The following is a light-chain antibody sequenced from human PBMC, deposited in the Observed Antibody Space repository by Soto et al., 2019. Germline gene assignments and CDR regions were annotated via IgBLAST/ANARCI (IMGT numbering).Light chain of an antibody. CDR1: TGAVTSGHY. CDR2: DTS. Sequence: QAVVTQEPSLTVSPGGTVTLTCGSSTGAVTSGHYPYWFQQKPGQAPRPLVYDTSSKHSWTPARFSGSLLGGKAALTLSGAQPEDEAEYYCLLSYSGPRPVFGGGTKLTVL. V-gene: IGLV7-46*01. J-gene: IGLJ3*02. CDR3: LLSYSGPRPV.